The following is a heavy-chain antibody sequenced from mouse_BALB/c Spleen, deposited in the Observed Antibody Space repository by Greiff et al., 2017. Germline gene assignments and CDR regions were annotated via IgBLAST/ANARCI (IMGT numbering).Heavy chain of an antibody. J-gene: IGHJ4*01. CDR1: GFSLTGYG. V-gene: IGHV2-6-7*01. D-gene: IGHD1-1*01. CDR2: IWGDGST. Sequence: QVQLQESGPGLVAPSQSLSITCTVSGFSLTGYGVNWVRQPPGKGLEWLGMIWGDGSTDYNSALKSRLSISKDNSKSQVFLKMNSLQTDDTARYYCARGGLITTVVATDYYAMDDWGEGTSVTVSS. CDR3: ARGGLITTVVATDYYAMDD.